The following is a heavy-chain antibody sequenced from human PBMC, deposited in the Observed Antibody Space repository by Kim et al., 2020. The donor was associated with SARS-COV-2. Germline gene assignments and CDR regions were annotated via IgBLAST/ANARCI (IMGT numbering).Heavy chain of an antibody. V-gene: IGHV1-8*01. J-gene: IGHJ6*02. Sequence: ASVKVSCKASGYTFTSYDINWVRQATGQGLEWMGWMNPNSGNTGYAQKFQGRVTMTRNTSISTAYMELSSLRSEDTAVYYCARGYHYYDSSGWGWWGMDVWGQGTTVTVSS. D-gene: IGHD3-22*01. CDR2: MNPNSGNT. CDR3: ARGYHYYDSSGWGWWGMDV. CDR1: GYTFTSYD.